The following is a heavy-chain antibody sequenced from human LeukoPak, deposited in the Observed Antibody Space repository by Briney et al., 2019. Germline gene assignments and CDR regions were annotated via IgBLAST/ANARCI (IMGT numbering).Heavy chain of an antibody. CDR2: ISSDGSAI. CDR1: GFTLSRYE. V-gene: IGHV3-48*03. CDR3: AKELTPRYYYGSGNLKRNGMDA. J-gene: IGHJ6*02. Sequence: PGGSLRLSCAASGFTLSRYEMNWVRQAPGKGLGWVSYISSDGSAIYYADSVKGRFTISRDNSKNTLYLQMNSLRAEDTAVYYCAKELTPRYYYGSGNLKRNGMDAWGQGTTVTVSS. D-gene: IGHD3-10*01.